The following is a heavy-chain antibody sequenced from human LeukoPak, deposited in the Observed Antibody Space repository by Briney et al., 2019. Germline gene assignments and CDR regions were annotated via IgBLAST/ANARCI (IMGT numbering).Heavy chain of an antibody. CDR1: SGSISYFY. J-gene: IGHJ4*02. CDR2: IHYTGST. Sequence: SETLSLTCTVSSGSISYFYWNWIRQPPGKGLEWIGYIHYTGSTNYNPSLKSRVTISVDTSKNQFSLKLSSVTAADTVVYYCATYTNRLHYWGQGTLVTVSS. V-gene: IGHV4-59*01. D-gene: IGHD2-8*01. CDR3: ATYTNRLHY.